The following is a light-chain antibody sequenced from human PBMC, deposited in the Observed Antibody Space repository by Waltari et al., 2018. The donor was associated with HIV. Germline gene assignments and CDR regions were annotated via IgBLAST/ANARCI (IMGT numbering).Light chain of an antibody. CDR2: ESN. CDR3: QSFDGITAV. Sequence: NLMLTQPHSVSESPGKTVTISCTGSSGRIASNYVQWYQQRPGSAPTTVIFESNQSSSVVPDRFSGSIDSSSNSASLTISRLKTEDEADYYCQSFDGITAVFGGGTKLTVL. CDR1: SGRIASNY. J-gene: IGLJ3*02. V-gene: IGLV6-57*02.